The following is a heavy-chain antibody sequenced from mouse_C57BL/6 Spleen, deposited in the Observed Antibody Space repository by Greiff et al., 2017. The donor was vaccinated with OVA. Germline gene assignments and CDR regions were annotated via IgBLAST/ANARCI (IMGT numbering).Heavy chain of an antibody. D-gene: IGHD2-5*01. V-gene: IGHV5-17*01. Sequence: EVKLVESGGGLVKPGGSLKLSCAASGFTFSDYGMHWVRQAPEKGLEWVAYISSGSSTIYYADTVKGRFTISSDNAKNTLFLQMTSLRSEDTAMYYCARPSNWAGYCDYWGQGTTLTVSS. CDR3: ARPSNWAGYCDY. CDR2: ISSGSSTI. J-gene: IGHJ2*01. CDR1: GFTFSDYG.